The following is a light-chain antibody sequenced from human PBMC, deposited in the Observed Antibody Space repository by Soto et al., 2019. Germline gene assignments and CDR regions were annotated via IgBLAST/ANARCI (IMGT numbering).Light chain of an antibody. J-gene: IGLJ1*01. Sequence: QSALTQPASVSGSPGQSITISCTGTSSDVGGYNYVSWYEQYPGKAPKLLISEVSNRPSGVSNRFSGSKSGNTASLTISGLQAEDEANYFCISYTDFSGHYVFGNGTKVTVL. CDR2: EVS. V-gene: IGLV2-14*01. CDR3: ISYTDFSGHYV. CDR1: SSDVGGYNY.